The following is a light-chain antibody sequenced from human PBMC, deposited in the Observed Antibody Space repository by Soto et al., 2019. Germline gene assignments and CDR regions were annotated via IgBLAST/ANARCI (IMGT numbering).Light chain of an antibody. J-gene: IGKJ1*01. CDR1: QGIRND. CDR3: LQDYNYPRT. V-gene: IGKV1-6*01. Sequence: AIQMTQSPSSLSASVGDRVTITCRASQGIRNDLGWYQQKPGKAPKLLTYAASSLQSGVPSRFSGSGFGTDFTLTISSLQPEDFATYYCLQDYNYPRTFGQGTKVDIK. CDR2: AAS.